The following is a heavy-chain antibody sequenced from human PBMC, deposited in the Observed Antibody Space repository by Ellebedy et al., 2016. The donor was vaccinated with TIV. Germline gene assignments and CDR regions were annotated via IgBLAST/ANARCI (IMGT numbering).Heavy chain of an antibody. V-gene: IGHV1-18*04. CDR2: ISAYNGNT. CDR3: VRDRQHILTGYWFDP. CDR1: GYTFTGYY. Sequence: ASVKVSCKASGYTFTGYYIHWVRQAPGQGLEWMGWISAYNGNTNYAQKLQGRVTMTTDTSTSTAYMELRSLRSDDTAVYYCVRDRQHILTGYWFDPWGQGTLVTVSS. D-gene: IGHD3-9*01. J-gene: IGHJ5*02.